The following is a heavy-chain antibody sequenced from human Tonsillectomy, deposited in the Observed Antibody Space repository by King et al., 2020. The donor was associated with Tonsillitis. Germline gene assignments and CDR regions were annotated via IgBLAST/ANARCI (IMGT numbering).Heavy chain of an antibody. Sequence: VQLVESGGGLIQPGGSLRLSCAASGFTVSSNYMSWVRQAPGKGLEWVSVIDSGGNTYYADSVKGRFTITRDNSKNTLYLQMNSWRAEDKAVEYCATVSGGTTWGYWYFDLWGRGTLVTVSS. CDR1: GFTVSSNY. J-gene: IGHJ2*01. CDR3: ATVSGGTTWGYWYFDL. V-gene: IGHV3-53*01. D-gene: IGHD7-27*01. CDR2: IDSGGNT.